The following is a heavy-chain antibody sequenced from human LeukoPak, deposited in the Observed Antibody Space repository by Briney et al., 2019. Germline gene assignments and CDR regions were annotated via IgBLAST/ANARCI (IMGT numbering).Heavy chain of an antibody. Sequence: ASVKVSCKASGYTFTDYYMHWVRQAPGQGLEWMGWINPNSGGTKYAQKFQGRVTMTRDTSISTAYMELSRLRSDDTAVYYCARGGKGYSYGDYFDYWGQGTLVTVSS. D-gene: IGHD5-18*01. CDR1: GYTFTDYY. V-gene: IGHV1-2*02. CDR2: INPNSGGT. J-gene: IGHJ4*02. CDR3: ARGGKGYSYGDYFDY.